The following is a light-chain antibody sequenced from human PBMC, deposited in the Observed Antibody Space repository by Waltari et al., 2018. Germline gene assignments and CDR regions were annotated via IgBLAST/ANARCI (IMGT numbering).Light chain of an antibody. J-gene: IGLJ3*02. CDR2: TNE. CDR1: ATNIGVNF. Sequence: QSVLTQPPSASGTPGQRVTISCSGGATNIGVNFVYWYRQLPGTAPKLLLYTNEQGPSGVPDRISGSKSGTSASLVIIGLRSEDEADYYCAAWDDRLYTVMFGGGTKLTVL. CDR3: AAWDDRLYTVM. V-gene: IGLV1-47*01.